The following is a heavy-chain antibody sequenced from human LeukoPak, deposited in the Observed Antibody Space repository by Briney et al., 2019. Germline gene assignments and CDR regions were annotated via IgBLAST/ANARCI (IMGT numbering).Heavy chain of an antibody. CDR1: GFAFSSHA. CDR3: AKDLRPDPGVAEFDY. D-gene: IGHD7-27*01. V-gene: IGHV3-23*01. CDR2: ISGSGRTT. Sequence: GGSLRLSCAASGFAFSSHAMNWVRQAPEKGLEWVSTISGSGRTTHYADSVKGRFTISRDNSKNTLYLEMHSLGVEDTALYYCAKDLRPDPGVAEFDYWGQGTLVTVSS. J-gene: IGHJ4*02.